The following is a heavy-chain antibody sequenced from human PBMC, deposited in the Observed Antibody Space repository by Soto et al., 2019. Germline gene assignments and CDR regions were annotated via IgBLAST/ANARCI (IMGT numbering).Heavy chain of an antibody. CDR1: GFTFSRDG. D-gene: IGHD4-17*01. CDR2: ITDNGGST. V-gene: IGHV3-23*01. CDR3: AKERATTTAFDY. Sequence: PGGSLRLSCAASGFTFSRDGVSWVRQAPGKGLEWVSLITDNGGSTYYADSVKGRFTISRDNTKNTLSLQMNSLRAEDTAVYYCAKERATTTAFDYWGQGALVTVSS. J-gene: IGHJ4*02.